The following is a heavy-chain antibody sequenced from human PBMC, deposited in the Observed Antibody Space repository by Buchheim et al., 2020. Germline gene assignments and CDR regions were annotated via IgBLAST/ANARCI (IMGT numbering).Heavy chain of an antibody. CDR3: SGGTVEAAIFGVVIIPHYYYYYGMDV. Sequence: QVQLVQSGAEVKKPGSSVKVSCKASGGTFSSYAISWVRQAPGQGLEWMGGIIPIFGTANYAQKFQGRVTITADESTSTAYMELSSLRSEDTAVYYCSGGTVEAAIFGVVIIPHYYYYYGMDVWSQGTT. CDR2: IIPIFGTA. V-gene: IGHV1-69*01. D-gene: IGHD3-3*01. J-gene: IGHJ6*02. CDR1: GGTFSSYA.